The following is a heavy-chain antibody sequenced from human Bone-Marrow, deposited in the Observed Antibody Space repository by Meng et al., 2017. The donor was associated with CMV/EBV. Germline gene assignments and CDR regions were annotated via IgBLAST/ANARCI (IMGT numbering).Heavy chain of an antibody. D-gene: IGHD1-26*01. Sequence: SVKVSCKASGFTFTSSAVQWVRQARGQRLEWIGWIVVGSGNTNYAQKFQERVTITRDMSTSTAYMELSSLGSEDTAVYYCAAEMYSGSYYFDYWGQGTLVTVSS. J-gene: IGHJ4*02. CDR1: GFTFTSSA. CDR2: IVVGSGNT. V-gene: IGHV1-58*01. CDR3: AAEMYSGSYYFDY.